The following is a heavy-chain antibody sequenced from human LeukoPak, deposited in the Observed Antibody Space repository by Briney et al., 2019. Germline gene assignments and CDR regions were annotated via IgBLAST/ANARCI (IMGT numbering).Heavy chain of an antibody. CDR2: IYYSGST. D-gene: IGHD1-26*01. V-gene: IGHV4-39*01. CDR3: ARHGDGESGSYYPLGY. J-gene: IGHJ4*02. Sequence: PSETLSLTCTVSGGSISSGGYYWGWIRQPPGKGLEWIGSIYYSGSTYYNPSLKSRVTISVDTSKNQFSLKLSSVTAADTAVYYCARHGDGESGSYYPLGYWGQGTLVTVSS. CDR1: GGSISSGGYY.